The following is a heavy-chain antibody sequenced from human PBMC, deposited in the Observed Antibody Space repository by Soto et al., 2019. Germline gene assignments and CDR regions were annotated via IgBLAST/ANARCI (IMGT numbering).Heavy chain of an antibody. V-gene: IGHV1-2*02. CDR2: INSNTGGT. J-gene: IGHJ4*02. D-gene: IGHD3-16*02. CDR1: GYTFTDYY. Sequence: ASVKVSCKASGYTFTDYYIHWVRQAPGQGLECMAWINSNTGGTDYAQKFQGRVTVTRDTSISTAYMELTRLTSDDTAVYYCAKEYYDYVWGSYRPGYDSSWGQGTLVTVSS. CDR3: AKEYYDYVWGSYRPGYDSS.